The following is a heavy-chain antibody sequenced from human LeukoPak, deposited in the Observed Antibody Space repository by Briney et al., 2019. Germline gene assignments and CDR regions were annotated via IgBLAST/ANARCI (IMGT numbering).Heavy chain of an antibody. CDR1: GLTFNDLW. V-gene: IGHV3-7*01. D-gene: IGHD1-26*01. Sequence: TGGSLRLSCAASGLTFNDLWMTWVRQAPGKGPEWVANINGDGSEKVYVDSVKGRFTISRDNAKNSLYLQMNSLRAEDTAVYYCARGALGGATLLSFDYWGQGTLVTVSS. CDR3: ARGALGGATLLSFDY. J-gene: IGHJ4*02. CDR2: INGDGSEK.